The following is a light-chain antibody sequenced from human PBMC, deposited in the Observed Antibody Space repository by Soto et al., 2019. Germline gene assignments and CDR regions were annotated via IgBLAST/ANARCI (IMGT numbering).Light chain of an antibody. CDR1: SSDVGFYKY. CDR2: EVT. J-gene: IGLJ1*01. CDR3: SSYSSSSIPYV. V-gene: IGLV2-14*01. Sequence: QSVLTQPASVSGSPGQSIAISCTGTSSDVGFYKYVPWYQRHPGKAPKLMIYEVTNRPSGVSDRFSGSKSGNTASLTISGLQAEDEAHYFCSSYSSSSIPYVFGTGTKVTVL.